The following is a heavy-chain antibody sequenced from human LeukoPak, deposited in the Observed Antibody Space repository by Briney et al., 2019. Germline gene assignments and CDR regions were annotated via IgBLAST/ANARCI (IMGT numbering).Heavy chain of an antibody. D-gene: IGHD2-15*01. J-gene: IGHJ4*02. CDR3: TRDVGFCSGGRCFPSGPADY. CDR1: GFIFNGHW. V-gene: IGHV3-74*01. CDR2: IIGDGSST. Sequence: GGSLRLSCAASGFIFNGHWMHWVRQAPGKGPMWVSHIIGDGSSTNYADSVKGRFTISRDNAKNTLYLQMNSLRAEDTAVYYCTRDVGFCSGGRCFPSGPADYWGQGTLVTVSS.